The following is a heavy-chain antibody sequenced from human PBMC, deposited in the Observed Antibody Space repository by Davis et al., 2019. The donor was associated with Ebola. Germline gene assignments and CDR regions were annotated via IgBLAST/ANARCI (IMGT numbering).Heavy chain of an antibody. CDR2: INPNSGGT. Sequence: AASVKVPCKASGYTFTGYYMHWVRQAPGQGLEWMGWINPNSGGTNYAQKFQGWVTMTRDTSISTAYMELSRLRSDDTAVYYCARVGSTVTTLDYWGQGTLVTVSS. J-gene: IGHJ4*02. D-gene: IGHD4-11*01. CDR1: GYTFTGYY. V-gene: IGHV1-2*04. CDR3: ARVGSTVTTLDY.